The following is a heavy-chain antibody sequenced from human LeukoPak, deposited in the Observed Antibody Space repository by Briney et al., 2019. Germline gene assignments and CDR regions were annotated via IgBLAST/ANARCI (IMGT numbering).Heavy chain of an antibody. CDR2: IIPIFGTA. Sequence: GSSVKVSCKASGGTFSSYAISWVRQAPGQGLKWMGGIIPIFGTANYAQKFQGRVTITTDESTSTAYMELSSLRSEDTAVYYCARVAPYYYDSSGYYAPYWYFDLWGRGTLVTVSS. J-gene: IGHJ2*01. CDR1: GGTFSSYA. CDR3: ARVAPYYYDSSGYYAPYWYFDL. D-gene: IGHD3-22*01. V-gene: IGHV1-69*05.